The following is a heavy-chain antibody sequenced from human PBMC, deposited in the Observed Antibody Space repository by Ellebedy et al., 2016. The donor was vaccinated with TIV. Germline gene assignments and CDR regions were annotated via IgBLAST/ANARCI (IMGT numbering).Heavy chain of an antibody. V-gene: IGHV3-30-3*01. J-gene: IGHJ6*02. Sequence: GESLKISCAASGFTFSSYAMHWVRQAPGKGLEWVAVISYDGSNKYYADSVKGRFTISRDNSKNTLYLQMNSLRAEDTAVYYCARDLVVAALYYYGMDVWGQGTTVTVSS. D-gene: IGHD2-15*01. CDR3: ARDLVVAALYYYGMDV. CDR2: ISYDGSNK. CDR1: GFTFSSYA.